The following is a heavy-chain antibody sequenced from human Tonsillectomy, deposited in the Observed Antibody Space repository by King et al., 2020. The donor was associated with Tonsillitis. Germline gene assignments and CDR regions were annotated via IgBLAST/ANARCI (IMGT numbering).Heavy chain of an antibody. CDR2: ISAYNGKT. V-gene: IGHV1-18*01. D-gene: IGHD6-19*01. CDR1: GYTFTSFG. CDR3: ATFGIAVAALDY. Sequence: QLVQSGTGVKKPGASVKVSCKASGYTFTSFGISWVRQAPGQGPEWMGWISAYNGKTNYVQKFQGRGTMTTDTSTSTAYMELRSLRSDDTAVYYCATFGIAVAALDYWGQGTLVTVSS. J-gene: IGHJ4*02.